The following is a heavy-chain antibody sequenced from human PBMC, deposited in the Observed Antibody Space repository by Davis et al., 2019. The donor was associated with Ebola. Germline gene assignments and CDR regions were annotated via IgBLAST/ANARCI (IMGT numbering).Heavy chain of an antibody. V-gene: IGHV4-34*01. D-gene: IGHD6-19*01. CDR3: GGIRGQWLES. J-gene: IGHJ5*02. CDR2: INQNGRT. Sequence: PSETLSLTCAVYGGSFSGYYWVWIRQPPGKGLEWIGEINQNGRTNYNPSLKSRVTVSLDTSQNHFSLRLTSVTAADTAMYYCGGIRGQWLESWGQGSLVTVST. CDR1: GGSFSGYY.